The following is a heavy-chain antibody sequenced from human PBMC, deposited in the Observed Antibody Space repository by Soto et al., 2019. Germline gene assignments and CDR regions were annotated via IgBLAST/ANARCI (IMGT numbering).Heavy chain of an antibody. CDR3: AMNTLLVVAGNLSFSNWFDP. CDR1: GGSIRSGAYY. V-gene: IGHV4-31*03. Sequence: QVQLQESAPGLVKPSQTLSLSCTVSGGSIRSGAYYWSWIRQHPGRALEWIGSIYYSGGTLYNPSLKSRLNISVDTSKNQISLQLRSVTAADTAVYYCAMNTLLVVAGNLSFSNWFDPWGQGTLVSVSS. CDR2: IYYSGGT. D-gene: IGHD2-15*01. J-gene: IGHJ5*02.